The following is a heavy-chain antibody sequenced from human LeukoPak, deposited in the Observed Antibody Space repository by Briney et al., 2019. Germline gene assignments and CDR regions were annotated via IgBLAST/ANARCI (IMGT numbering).Heavy chain of an antibody. CDR2: IRGDGSVK. D-gene: IGHD3-22*01. J-gene: IGHJ3*02. Sequence: GGSLRLSCVASGFTFSKYWMTWVRQAPGKGLEWVANIRGDGSVKYLLDSVKGRFTISRDNVKNSLALEMNNLRAEDTAVYYCSRDANYYDSSRHYFDAFDIWGQGTMVTVSS. CDR1: GFTFSKYW. CDR3: SRDANYYDSSRHYFDAFDI. V-gene: IGHV3-7*01.